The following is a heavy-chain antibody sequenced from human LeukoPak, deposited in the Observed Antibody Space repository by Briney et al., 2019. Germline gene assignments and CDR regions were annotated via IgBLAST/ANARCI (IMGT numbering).Heavy chain of an antibody. CDR2: VWYDGSNK. V-gene: IGHV3-33*01. Sequence: PGGSLRLSCAASGFTFSNYGMHWVRQAPGKGLEWVAVVWYDGSNKYYADSVKGRFTISRDNSKNALYLQMNSLRAEDAAVYYCVRDSAAAGTFIDYWGQGTLVTVSS. CDR1: GFTFSNYG. D-gene: IGHD6-13*01. CDR3: VRDSAAAGTFIDY. J-gene: IGHJ4*02.